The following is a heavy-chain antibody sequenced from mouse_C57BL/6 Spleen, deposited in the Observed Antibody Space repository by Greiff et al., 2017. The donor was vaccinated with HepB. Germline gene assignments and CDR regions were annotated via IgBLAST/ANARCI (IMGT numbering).Heavy chain of an antibody. Sequence: QVQLQQSGAELVKPGASVKMSCKASGYTFTSYWITWVKQRPGQGLEWIGDIYPGSGSTNYNEKFKSKATLTVDTSSSTAYMQLSSLTSEDSAVYYCAREGPYGSRGFAYWGQGTLVTVSA. V-gene: IGHV1-55*01. D-gene: IGHD1-1*01. CDR1: GYTFTSYW. J-gene: IGHJ3*01. CDR3: AREGPYGSRGFAY. CDR2: IYPGSGST.